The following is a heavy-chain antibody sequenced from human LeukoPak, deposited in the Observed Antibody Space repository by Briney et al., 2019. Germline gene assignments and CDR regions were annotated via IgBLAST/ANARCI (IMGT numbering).Heavy chain of an antibody. CDR2: IYYSGST. J-gene: IGHJ4*02. Sequence: SETLSLTCTVSGGSISSSSYYWGWIRQPPGKGLEWIGSIYYSGSTYYNPSLKSRVTISVDTSKNQFSLKLSSVTAADTAVYYCARHDVATAMANFDYWGQGTLVTVSS. CDR1: GGSISSSSYY. CDR3: ARHDVATAMANFDY. V-gene: IGHV4-39*01. D-gene: IGHD5-18*01.